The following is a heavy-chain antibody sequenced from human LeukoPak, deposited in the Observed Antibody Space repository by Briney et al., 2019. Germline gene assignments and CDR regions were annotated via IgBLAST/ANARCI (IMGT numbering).Heavy chain of an antibody. CDR1: GFTFSSYG. D-gene: IGHD2-2*01. Sequence: LRLSCAASGFTFSSYGMYWVRQAPGKGLEWIGEINHSGSTNYNPSLKSRVTISVDTSKNQFSLKLSSVTAADTAVYYCARGIVVVPAAQSDYYYYYYMDVWGKGTTVTVSS. J-gene: IGHJ6*03. CDR2: INHSGST. V-gene: IGHV4-34*01. CDR3: ARGIVVVPAAQSDYYYYYYMDV.